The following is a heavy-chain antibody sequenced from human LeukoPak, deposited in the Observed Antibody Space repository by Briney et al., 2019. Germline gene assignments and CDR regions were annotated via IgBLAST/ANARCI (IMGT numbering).Heavy chain of an antibody. V-gene: IGHV4-34*01. D-gene: IGHD3-10*01. CDR3: AREPRTSDSGSYYIDY. CDR1: VGSFSGYY. Sequence: SETLSLTCAVYVGSFSGYYWSWIRQPPGKGLEWIGEINHSRSTNYSPSLKSRVTISVDTSKNQFSLKLSSVTAADTAVYYCAREPRTSDSGSYYIDYWGRGTLVTVSS. J-gene: IGHJ4*02. CDR2: INHSRST.